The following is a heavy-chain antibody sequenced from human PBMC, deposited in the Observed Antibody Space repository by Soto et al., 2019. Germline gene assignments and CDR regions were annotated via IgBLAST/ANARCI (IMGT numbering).Heavy chain of an antibody. J-gene: IGHJ4*02. Sequence: QMQLVQSGPEVKKPGTSVKVSCKASGFTFTSSAMQWVRQARGQRLEWIGWIVVGSGNTNYAQKFQERVTITRDMXTXTXXMELSSLRSEDTAVYYCAARTRRYSSGWYEDYFDYWGQGTLVTVSS. CDR1: GFTFTSSA. CDR2: IVVGSGNT. CDR3: AARTRRYSSGWYEDYFDY. V-gene: IGHV1-58*02. D-gene: IGHD6-19*01.